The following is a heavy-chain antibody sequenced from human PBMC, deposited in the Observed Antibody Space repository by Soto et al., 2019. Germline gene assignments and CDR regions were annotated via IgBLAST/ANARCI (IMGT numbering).Heavy chain of an antibody. D-gene: IGHD3-22*01. V-gene: IGHV4-59*01. CDR3: TGAYYDINGYSLDP. Sequence: SETLSLTCSVSGCSICSGYWTWIRQPPGKGLEWIGYIYYGGSINYNPSLKSRVIISVDTAKNQFSLRLSSVTAADTAVYYCTGAYYDINGYSLDPWGQGTSVTVSS. CDR2: IYYGGSI. CDR1: GCSICSGY. J-gene: IGHJ5*02.